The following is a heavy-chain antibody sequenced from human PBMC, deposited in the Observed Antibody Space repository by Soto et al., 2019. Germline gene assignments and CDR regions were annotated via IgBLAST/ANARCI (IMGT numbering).Heavy chain of an antibody. CDR1: GGTFSSYA. CDR3: ARVSFRGSGSYYPQELDY. Sequence: GASVKVSCKASGGTFSSYAISWVRQAPGQGLEWMGGIIPIFGTANYAQKFQGRVTITADESTSTAYMELSSLRSEDTAVYYCARVSFRGSGSYYPQELDYWGQGTLVTVSS. D-gene: IGHD3-10*01. J-gene: IGHJ4*02. V-gene: IGHV1-69*13. CDR2: IIPIFGTA.